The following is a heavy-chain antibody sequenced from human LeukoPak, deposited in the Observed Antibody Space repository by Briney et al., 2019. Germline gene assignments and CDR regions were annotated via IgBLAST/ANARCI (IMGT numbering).Heavy chain of an antibody. D-gene: IGHD6-13*01. CDR2: ISSNGGST. V-gene: IGHV3-64D*06. J-gene: IGHJ4*02. CDR1: GFTFSSYA. Sequence: GGSLRLSCSASGFTFSSYAMHWVRQALGKGLEYVSAISSNGGSTYYADSVKGRFTISRDNSKNTLYLQMSSLRAEDTAVYYCVKPYSSSWFAEDYWGQGTLVTVSS. CDR3: VKPYSSSWFAEDY.